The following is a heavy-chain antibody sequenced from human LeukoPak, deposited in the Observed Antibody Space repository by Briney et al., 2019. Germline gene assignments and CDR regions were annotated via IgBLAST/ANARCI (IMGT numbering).Heavy chain of an antibody. CDR1: GGSFSGYY. V-gene: IGHV4-34*01. Sequence: KASETLSLTCAVYGGSFSGYYWSWIRQPPGKGLKWIGEINHSGSTNYNPSLKSRVTISVDTSKNQFSLKLSSVTAADTAVYYCTRDLMDYDVSTGLHHYYMDVWGQGTTVTVSS. D-gene: IGHD3-9*01. J-gene: IGHJ6*02. CDR2: INHSGST. CDR3: TRDLMDYDVSTGLHHYYMDV.